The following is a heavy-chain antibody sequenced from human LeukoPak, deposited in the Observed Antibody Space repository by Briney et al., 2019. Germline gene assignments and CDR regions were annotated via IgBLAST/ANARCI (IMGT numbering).Heavy chain of an antibody. J-gene: IGHJ4*02. D-gene: IGHD4-17*01. CDR1: GYSISSGYY. Sequence: SETLSLTCTVSGYSISSGYYWGWIRQPPGKGLEWIGSIYHSGSTYYNPSLKSRVTISVDTSKNQFSLKLSSVTAADTAVYYCARVDGDYRIDYWGQGTLVTVSS. CDR2: IYHSGST. CDR3: ARVDGDYRIDY. V-gene: IGHV4-38-2*02.